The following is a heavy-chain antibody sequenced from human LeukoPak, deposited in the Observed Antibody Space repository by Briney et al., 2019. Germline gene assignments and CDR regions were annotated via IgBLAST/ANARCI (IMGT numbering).Heavy chain of an antibody. D-gene: IGHD1-14*01. CDR1: GGSISSYY. J-gene: IGHJ4*02. CDR2: IYYSGST. V-gene: IGHV4-59*12. CDR3: ARDNRRAFDY. Sequence: PSETLSLTCTVSGGSISSYYWSWIRQPPGKGLEWIGYIYYSGSTNYNPSLKSRVTMSVDTSKSQFSLKLSSVTAADTAVYYCARDNRRAFDYWGQGTLVTVSS.